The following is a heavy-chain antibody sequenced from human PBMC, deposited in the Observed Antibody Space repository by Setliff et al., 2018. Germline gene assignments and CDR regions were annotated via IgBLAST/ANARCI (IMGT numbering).Heavy chain of an antibody. V-gene: IGHV3-33*01. Sequence: SLRLSCAASGFTFSSYGMHWVRQAPGKGLEWLSYIRYDESDKYYIDSVRGRFTISRDNAKNSLYLQMNSLRAEDTAVYYCARVIIAVAGRDWFDPWGQGTLVTVSS. CDR1: GFTFSSYG. CDR2: IRYDESDK. D-gene: IGHD6-19*01. J-gene: IGHJ5*02. CDR3: ARVIIAVAGRDWFDP.